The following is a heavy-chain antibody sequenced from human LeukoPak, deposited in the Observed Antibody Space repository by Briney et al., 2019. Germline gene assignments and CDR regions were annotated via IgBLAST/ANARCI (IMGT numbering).Heavy chain of an antibody. CDR1: GFTFSSYA. CDR3: ASDLVGWLVRSPFDY. J-gene: IGHJ4*02. D-gene: IGHD6-19*01. V-gene: IGHV3-30*04. Sequence: PGGSLRLSCAASGFTFSSYAMHWVRQAPGKGLEWVAVISYDGSNKYYADSAKGRFTISRDDSKNTLYLQMNSLRAEDTAVYYCASDLVGWLVRSPFDYWGQGTLVTVSS. CDR2: ISYDGSNK.